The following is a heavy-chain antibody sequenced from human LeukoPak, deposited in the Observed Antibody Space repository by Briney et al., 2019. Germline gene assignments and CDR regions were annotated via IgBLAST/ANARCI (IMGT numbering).Heavy chain of an antibody. CDR1: GGTFISYA. CDR3: ASQKGVVGVDY. D-gene: IGHD1-26*01. Sequence: ASVKVSCKASGGTFISYAISWVRQAPGQGLEWMGRIIPIFGPANYAQKFQGRVTITTDESTSTAYMELSSLRSEDTAVYYCASQKGVVGVDYWGQGTLVTVSS. CDR2: IIPIFGPA. J-gene: IGHJ4*02. V-gene: IGHV1-69*05.